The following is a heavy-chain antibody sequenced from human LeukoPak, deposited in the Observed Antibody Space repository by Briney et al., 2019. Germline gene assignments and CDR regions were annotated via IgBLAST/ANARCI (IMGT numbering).Heavy chain of an antibody. Sequence: GGSLRLSCAASGFTFSSYAMEWVRQAPGKGLEWVAVISYDGSNKYYAHSVKGRFTISRDNSKDTLYLQMNSLRAEDTAVYYCARVDCSSTTCTYYYYGLDVWGQGTTVTVSS. CDR3: ARVDCSSTTCTYYYYGLDV. D-gene: IGHD2-2*01. CDR2: ISYDGSNK. V-gene: IGHV3-30-3*01. J-gene: IGHJ6*02. CDR1: GFTFSSYA.